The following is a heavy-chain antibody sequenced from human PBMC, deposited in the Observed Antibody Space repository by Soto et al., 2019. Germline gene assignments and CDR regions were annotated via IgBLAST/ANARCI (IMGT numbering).Heavy chain of an antibody. CDR3: ARAPHLGYCRSTSCYTHDAFDI. CDR1: GGSISSGGYY. V-gene: IGHV4-31*03. D-gene: IGHD2-2*02. J-gene: IGHJ3*02. CDR2: IYYSGST. Sequence: QVQLQESGPGLVKPSQTLSLTCTVSGGSISSGGYYWIWIRQHPGKGLEWIGYIYYSGSTYYNPSLKSRVNTSVDTSKNQFSLQLSSVTAADTAVYYCARAPHLGYCRSTSCYTHDAFDIWGQGTMVTVSS.